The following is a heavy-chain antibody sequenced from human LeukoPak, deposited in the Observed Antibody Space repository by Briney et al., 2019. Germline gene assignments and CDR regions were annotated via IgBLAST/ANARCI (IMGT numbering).Heavy chain of an antibody. CDR1: AYHFTAYY. V-gene: IGHV1-2*02. Sequence: ASVTVSCTASAYHFTAYYKHWVRQAPGQGREWMGWINPNSGGTNYAQKFQGRVTMTRDTSISTAYMELSRLRSHDTAVYYCARGGWLQEFDYWAQANLVTVSS. CDR2: INPNSGGT. J-gene: IGHJ4*02. D-gene: IGHD5-24*01. CDR3: ARGGWLQEFDY.